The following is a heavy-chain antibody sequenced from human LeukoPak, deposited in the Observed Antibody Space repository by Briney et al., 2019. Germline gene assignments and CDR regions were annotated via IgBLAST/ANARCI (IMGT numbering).Heavy chain of an antibody. J-gene: IGHJ4*02. V-gene: IGHV3-64D*06. Sequence: GGSLRLSCSASGFTFSSYAMRWVRQAPGKGLEYVSAISSNGGSTYYADSVKGRFTISRDNSKNTLYLQMSSLRAEDTAVYYCVKPLNSSSWYLFDYWGQGTLVTVSS. CDR2: ISSNGGST. CDR3: VKPLNSSSWYLFDY. CDR1: GFTFSSYA. D-gene: IGHD6-13*01.